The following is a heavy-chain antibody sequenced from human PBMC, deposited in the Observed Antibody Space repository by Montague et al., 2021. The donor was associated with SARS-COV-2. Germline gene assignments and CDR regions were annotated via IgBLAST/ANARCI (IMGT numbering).Heavy chain of an antibody. CDR2: IYYSGST. J-gene: IGHJ6*02. CDR3: ARDLVAGGMDV. D-gene: IGHD2-8*02. Sequence: SETLSLTCTVSGGSISSYYWRWIRQPPGKGLEWIGYIYYSGSTNYNPSLKSRVTISVDTPKNQFSLKLSSVTAADTAVYYCARDLVAGGMDVWGQGTTVTVSS. V-gene: IGHV4-59*01. CDR1: GGSISSYY.